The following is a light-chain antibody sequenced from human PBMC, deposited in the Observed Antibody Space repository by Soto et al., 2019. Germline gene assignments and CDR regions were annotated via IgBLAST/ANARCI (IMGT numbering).Light chain of an antibody. CDR2: EVS. V-gene: IGLV2-14*01. Sequence: QSALTQPASVSGSPGQSITISCTGTSSDVGGYNYVSWYQQHPGKAPKLMIYEVSNRPSGVSNRFSGSKSGNTASLTISGLQAEDEADYYCRSYTSSSTSVFGTGTKSPS. J-gene: IGLJ1*01. CDR3: RSYTSSSTSV. CDR1: SSDVGGYNY.